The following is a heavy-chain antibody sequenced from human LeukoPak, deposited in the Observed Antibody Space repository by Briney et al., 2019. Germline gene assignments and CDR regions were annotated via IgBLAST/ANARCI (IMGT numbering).Heavy chain of an antibody. V-gene: IGHV4-38-2*01. CDR1: GYSISSGHY. CDR2: IYHSGSS. CDR3: ARAKNPYYYYYYMDF. J-gene: IGHJ6*03. Sequence: SETLSLTCAVSGYSISSGHYWVWIRQPPGKGLEYIGNIYHSGSSHYNPSLKSRVTISVDTSNNQFSLKLSSVTAAGTAVYYCARAKNPYYYYYYMDFRGRGTTVTVSS.